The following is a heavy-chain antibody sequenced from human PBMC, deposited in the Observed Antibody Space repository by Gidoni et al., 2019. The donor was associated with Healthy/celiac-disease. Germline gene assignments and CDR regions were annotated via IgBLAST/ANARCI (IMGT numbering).Heavy chain of an antibody. D-gene: IGHD6-13*01. CDR1: GGSLSSSSYY. Sequence: QLQLQQSGPGLVKPSDTLSLTCTVSGGSLSSSSYYWGWIRQPPGKGLEWIGSIYYSGSTYYNPSLKSRVTISVDTSKNQFSLKLSSVTAADTAGYYCARDRDSSSWYEGWGQGTLVTVSS. J-gene: IGHJ4*02. CDR3: ARDRDSSSWYEG. V-gene: IGHV4-39*07. CDR2: IYYSGST.